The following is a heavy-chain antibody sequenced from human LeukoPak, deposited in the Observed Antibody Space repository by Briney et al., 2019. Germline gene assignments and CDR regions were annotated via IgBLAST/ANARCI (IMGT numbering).Heavy chain of an antibody. CDR2: IYYSGST. CDR1: GGSISSYY. Sequence: PSETLSLTCTVSGGSISSYYWSWIRQPPGKGLEWIGYIYYSGSTNYNPSLKSRVTISVETSKNEFSLKLRSVTAADTAVYYCAITRYCSSTSCPNYYYYYMDVWGKGTTVTVSS. CDR3: AITRYCSSTSCPNYYYYYMDV. V-gene: IGHV4-59*01. D-gene: IGHD2-2*01. J-gene: IGHJ6*03.